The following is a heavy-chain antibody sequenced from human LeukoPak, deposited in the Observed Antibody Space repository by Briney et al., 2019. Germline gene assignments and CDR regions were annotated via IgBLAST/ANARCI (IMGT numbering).Heavy chain of an antibody. J-gene: IGHJ4*02. D-gene: IGHD3-3*01. CDR3: AKGRVRFLEWLLGDY. CDR1: GFTFSSYG. Sequence: GGSLRLSCAASGFTFSSYGMHWVRQAPGKGLEWVAFIRYDGSNKYYADSVKGRFTISRDNSKNTLYLQMNSLRAEDTAVYYCAKGRVRFLEWLLGDYWGQGTLVTVSS. V-gene: IGHV3-30*02. CDR2: IRYDGSNK.